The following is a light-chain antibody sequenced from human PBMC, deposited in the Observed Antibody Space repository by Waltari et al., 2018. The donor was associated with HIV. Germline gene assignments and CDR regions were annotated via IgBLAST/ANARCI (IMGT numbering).Light chain of an antibody. CDR2: AAS. CDR3: QQTYSTPGGT. V-gene: IGKV1-39*01. Sequence: DIELTPSTASLSASVGDRVTITCRASQTLIYYLNWYQQLPGKSPKLLVFAASTLQTGVSSRFSGSGSGTNYNLTINSLQREDFGTYFCQQTYSTPGGTFGPGTRLDVK. J-gene: IGKJ2*01. CDR1: QTLIYY.